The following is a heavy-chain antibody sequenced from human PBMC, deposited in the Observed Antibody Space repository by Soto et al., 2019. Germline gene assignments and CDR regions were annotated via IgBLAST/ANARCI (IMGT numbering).Heavy chain of an antibody. D-gene: IGHD3-3*02. V-gene: IGHV3-15*07. CDR3: TTISYYYYYYGMDV. CDR2: IKSKTDGGTT. CDR1: GFTFSNAW. Sequence: EVQLVETGGGLVKPGGSLRLSCAASGFTFSNAWMNWVCQAPGKGLEWVGRIKSKTDGGTTDYAAPVKGRFTISRDDSKNTLYLQMNSLKTEDTAVYYCTTISYYYYYYGMDVWGQGTTVTVSS. J-gene: IGHJ6*02.